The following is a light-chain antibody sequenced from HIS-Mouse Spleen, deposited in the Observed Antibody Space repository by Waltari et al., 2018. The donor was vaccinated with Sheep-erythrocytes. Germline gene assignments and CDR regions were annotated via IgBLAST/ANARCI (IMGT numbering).Light chain of an antibody. CDR3: QQFNNYPRT. J-gene: IGKJ1*01. CDR1: QGISSA. Sequence: GDRVTITCRASQGISSALAWYQQKPGKAPKLLIYDASSLESGVPSRFSGSGSGTDVTLTISSLQPEDFATYYCQQFNNYPRTFGQGTKVEIK. V-gene: IGKV1D-13*01. CDR2: DAS.